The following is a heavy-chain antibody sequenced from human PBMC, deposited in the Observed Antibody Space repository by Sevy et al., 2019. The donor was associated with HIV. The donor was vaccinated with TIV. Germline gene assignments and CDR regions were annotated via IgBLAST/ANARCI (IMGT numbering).Heavy chain of an antibody. Sequence: TETLSLTCTVSGGSISSYYWSWIRQPPGKGLERIGYVYYSGSTNYNPSLKSRVTISVDTSKNQFSLKLSSVTAADTALYYCARERRDSSGYYLYYFDYWGQGTLVLVSS. CDR1: GGSISSYY. CDR2: VYYSGST. V-gene: IGHV4-59*13. CDR3: ARERRDSSGYYLYYFDY. D-gene: IGHD3-22*01. J-gene: IGHJ4*02.